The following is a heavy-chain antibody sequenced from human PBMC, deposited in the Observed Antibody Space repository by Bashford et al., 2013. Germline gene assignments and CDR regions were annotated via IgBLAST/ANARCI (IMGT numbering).Heavy chain of an antibody. CDR1: GYSFTNYC. J-gene: IGHJ6*02. D-gene: IGHD3-10*01. CDR2: IYPGDSAT. Sequence: GESLKISCKGSGYSFTNYCIAWVRQMPGKGLEWMGIIYPGDSATRYSPSFQGQVTISADKSISTAYLQWSSLQASDTAMYYCARSGEVNGRYYYYYYGMDVWGQGTTVTVSS. CDR3: ARSGEVNGRYYYYYYGMDV. V-gene: IGHV5-51*01.